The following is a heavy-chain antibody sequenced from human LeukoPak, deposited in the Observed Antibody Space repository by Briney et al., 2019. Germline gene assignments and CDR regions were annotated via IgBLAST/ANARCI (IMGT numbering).Heavy chain of an antibody. J-gene: IGHJ4*02. CDR3: ASKLGAAFDY. CDR2: INHSGNT. D-gene: IGHD1-26*01. Sequence: SETLSLTCAVYGGSFSGYYWSWIRQPPGKGLEWIGEINHSGNTNYNPSLKSRVTISVDTSKNQFSLKLSSVTAADTAVYYCASKLGAAFDYWGQGTLVTVSS. CDR1: GGSFSGYY. V-gene: IGHV4-34*01.